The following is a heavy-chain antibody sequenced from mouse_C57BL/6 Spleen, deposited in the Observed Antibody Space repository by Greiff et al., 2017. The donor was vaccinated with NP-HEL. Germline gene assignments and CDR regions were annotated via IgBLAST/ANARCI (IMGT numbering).Heavy chain of an antibody. CDR3: AREDSSGYSYYYAMDY. D-gene: IGHD3-2*02. CDR2: INPNYGTT. J-gene: IGHJ4*01. V-gene: IGHV1-39*01. CDR1: GYSFTDYN. Sequence: EVKLLESGPELVKPGASVKISCKASGYSFTDYNMNWVKQSNGKSLEWIGVINPNYGTTSYNQKFKGKATLTVDQSSSTAYMQLNSLTSEDSAVYYCAREDSSGYSYYYAMDYWGQGTSVTVSS.